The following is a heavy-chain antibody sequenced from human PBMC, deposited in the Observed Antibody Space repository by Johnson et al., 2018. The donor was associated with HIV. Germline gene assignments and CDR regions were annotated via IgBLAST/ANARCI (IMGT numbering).Heavy chain of an antibody. V-gene: IGHV3-7*03. CDR3: ARDLWGVGAFDI. CDR1: GFTFDDYA. D-gene: IGHD2-21*01. Sequence: VQLVESGGGLVQPGRSLKLSCAASGFTFDDYAMHWVRQTPGKGLEWVANIKQDGSEKYYVDSVKGRFTISRDNAKNSLYLQMNSLRAEDTALYYCARDLWGVGAFDIWGQGTMVTVSS. CDR2: IKQDGSEK. J-gene: IGHJ3*02.